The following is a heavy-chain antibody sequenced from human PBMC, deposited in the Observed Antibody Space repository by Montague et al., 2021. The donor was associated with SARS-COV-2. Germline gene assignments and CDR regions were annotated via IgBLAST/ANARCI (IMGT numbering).Heavy chain of an antibody. J-gene: IGHJ5*02. Sequence: SETLSLTCAVYGGSFSGYYWSWIRQPPGKGLEWIGEINHSGSTNYNPSLKSRVTISVDTSKNQFSLKLSSVTAADTAVYYCARGHVYVWGRYRYLHWFDPWGQGTLVTVSS. V-gene: IGHV4-34*01. CDR2: INHSGST. CDR1: GGSFSGYY. CDR3: ARGHVYVWGRYRYLHWFDP. D-gene: IGHD3-16*02.